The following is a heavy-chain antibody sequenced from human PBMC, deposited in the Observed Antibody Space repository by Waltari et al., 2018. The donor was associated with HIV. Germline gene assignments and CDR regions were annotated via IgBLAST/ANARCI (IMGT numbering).Heavy chain of an antibody. Sequence: EVQLVESGGGLVQPGGSLRLSCAASGSTFSSYWMTWVRQAPGKGLEWVVNIKQDGSEKYYADSVKGRFTISRDNAKNSLYLQMNSLRAEDTAVYYCASLYCSGGSCYDYWGQGTLVTVSS. D-gene: IGHD2-15*01. V-gene: IGHV3-7*01. J-gene: IGHJ4*02. CDR1: GSTFSSYW. CDR3: ASLYCSGGSCYDY. CDR2: IKQDGSEK.